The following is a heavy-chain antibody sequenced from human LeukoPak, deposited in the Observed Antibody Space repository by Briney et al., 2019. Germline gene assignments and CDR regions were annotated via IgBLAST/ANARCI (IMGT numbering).Heavy chain of an antibody. J-gene: IGHJ4*02. V-gene: IGHV4-59*08. Sequence: SETLSLTCTVSGGSISTYYWSWIRQPPGKGLEWIGYINYSGSTNYNPSLKSRVSISVDTSKNQFSLKLSSVTAADTAVYYCARRNGGNWGQGTLVTVSS. D-gene: IGHD3-16*01. CDR1: GGSISTYY. CDR2: INYSGST. CDR3: ARRNGGN.